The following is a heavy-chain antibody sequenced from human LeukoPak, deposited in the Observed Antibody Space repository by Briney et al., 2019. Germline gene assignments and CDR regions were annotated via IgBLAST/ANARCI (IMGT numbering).Heavy chain of an antibody. CDR3: ARDRDCGTTTCSVDY. Sequence: PGGSLRLSCAASGFSFSDYYMSWVRQAPGEGLEWISYITNSGSTIYYAESVKGRFTISRDDAKNSLYLQMNNLRAEDTAVYYCARDRDCGTTTCSVDYWGQGTLVTVSS. CDR1: GFSFSDYY. V-gene: IGHV3-11*01. J-gene: IGHJ4*02. D-gene: IGHD2-2*01. CDR2: ITNSGSTI.